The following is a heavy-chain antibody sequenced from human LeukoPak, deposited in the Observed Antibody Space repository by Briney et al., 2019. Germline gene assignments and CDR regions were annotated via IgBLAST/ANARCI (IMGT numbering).Heavy chain of an antibody. J-gene: IGHJ4*02. Sequence: SETLSLTCAVSGGSISSNNWWGWVRQPPGKGLEWIGEIYHSGSPNYNPSLKSRVTISVDKSRNHFSLNLSSVAAADTAVYYCARVNINNWHSCDYWGQGTLVTVSS. CDR2: IYHSGSP. CDR3: ARVNINNWHSCDY. CDR1: GGSISSNNW. V-gene: IGHV4-4*02. D-gene: IGHD1-1*01.